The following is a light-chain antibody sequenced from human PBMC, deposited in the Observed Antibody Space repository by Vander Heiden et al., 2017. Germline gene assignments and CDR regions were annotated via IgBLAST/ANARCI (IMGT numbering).Light chain of an antibody. Sequence: SVLIQPPSASGTPGQRVTISCSGSSSHLEPNSVNWYPQLPGTAPNLLIYANNQRPAGVPARLSGSKYVTSATSAIRGLQCAVEADYYCAVWDDSLNGWVFGGGTKLTVL. V-gene: IGLV1-44*01. CDR3: AVWDDSLNGWV. CDR1: SSHLEPNS. J-gene: IGLJ3*02. CDR2: ANN.